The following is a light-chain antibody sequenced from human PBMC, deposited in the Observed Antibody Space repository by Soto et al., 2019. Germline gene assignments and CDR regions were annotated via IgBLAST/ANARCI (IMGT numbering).Light chain of an antibody. Sequence: ELLMTQSPATLSVSPGERATLSCRASQSVSSNLAWYQQKPGQAPRLLIYGASTRATGIPDRFSGSGSGTDFTLTISRLEPEDFAVYYCQQYGSSLITVGQGTRLEIK. J-gene: IGKJ5*01. CDR3: QQYGSSLIT. CDR2: GAS. CDR1: QSVSSN. V-gene: IGKV3-20*01.